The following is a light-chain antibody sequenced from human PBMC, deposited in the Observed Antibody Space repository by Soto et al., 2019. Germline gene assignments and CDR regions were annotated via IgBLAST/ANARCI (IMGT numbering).Light chain of an antibody. CDR1: SSDVGGYNY. J-gene: IGLJ1*01. CDR2: AVT. V-gene: IGLV2-8*01. CDR3: SSYAGNNNPYV. Sequence: SALTQPPSASGSPGQSVTISCTGTSSDVGGYNYVSWYQHHPGKAPKLMIYAVTNRPSGVPDRFSASKSGNTASLTVSGLQAEDEADYYCSSYAGNNNPYVFGTGTKVTVL.